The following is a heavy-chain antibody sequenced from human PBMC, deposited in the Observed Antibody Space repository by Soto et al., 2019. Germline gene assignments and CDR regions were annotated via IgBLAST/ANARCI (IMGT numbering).Heavy chain of an antibody. V-gene: IGHV2-5*02. D-gene: IGHD3-10*01. Sequence: QITLKESGPTLVKPTETLTLTCSFSGFTLSTSGVGVGWIRQPPGKALEWLGVIYWDDDKRYSPSLKSRLTFTKDTSKNQVVLTMTNMDAADTATYYCAHSSYYYGSGSYGRVDYWGQGTLVTVSS. CDR1: GFTLSTSGVG. CDR2: IYWDDDK. CDR3: AHSSYYYGSGSYGRVDY. J-gene: IGHJ4*02.